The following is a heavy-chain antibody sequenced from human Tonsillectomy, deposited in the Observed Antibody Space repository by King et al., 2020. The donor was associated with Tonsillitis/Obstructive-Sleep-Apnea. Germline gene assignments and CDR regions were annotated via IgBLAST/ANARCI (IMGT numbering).Heavy chain of an antibody. CDR2: IYYSGST. Sequence: VQLQESGPGLVKPSQTLSLTCTVSGGSISSGGYYWSWIRQHPGKGLEWIGYIYYSGSTYYNPSLKSRVTISVDTSKNQFSLKLSSVTAADTAVYYCSRVGYRSGSWTTFDYWGQGTLVTVSS. CDR3: SRVGYRSGSWTTFDY. D-gene: IGHD3-10*01. CDR1: GGSISSGGYY. J-gene: IGHJ4*02. V-gene: IGHV4-31*03.